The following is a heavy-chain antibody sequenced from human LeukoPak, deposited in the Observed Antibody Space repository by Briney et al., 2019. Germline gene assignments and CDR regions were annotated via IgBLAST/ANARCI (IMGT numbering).Heavy chain of an antibody. CDR2: INPNSGGT. CDR3: ASPVVGATRGPPDF. J-gene: IGHJ4*02. D-gene: IGHD1-26*01. Sequence: ASVKVSCKASGYTFTDYYMHWVRQAPGQGLEWMGWINPNSGGTNYAQRFQGRVTMTRDTSISTAYMEPSRLTSDDTAVYYCASPVVGATRGPPDFWGQGTLVTVSS. CDR1: GYTFTDYY. V-gene: IGHV1-2*02.